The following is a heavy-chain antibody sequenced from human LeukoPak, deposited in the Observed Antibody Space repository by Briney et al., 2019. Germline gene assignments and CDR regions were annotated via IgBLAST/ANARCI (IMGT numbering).Heavy chain of an antibody. CDR2: IYPDDSDT. V-gene: IGHV5-51*01. CDR3: ARHYPGGDYFIDY. J-gene: IGHJ4*02. D-gene: IGHD4-17*01. Sequence: GASLKISCKGSGSSFTSYWIGGVRQMPGKGLEWVGIIYPDDSDTRYSPSFQDQVTISADKSISTAYLQWSSLKASDTAMYYCARHYPGGDYFIDYWGQGTLVTVSS. CDR1: GSSFTSYW.